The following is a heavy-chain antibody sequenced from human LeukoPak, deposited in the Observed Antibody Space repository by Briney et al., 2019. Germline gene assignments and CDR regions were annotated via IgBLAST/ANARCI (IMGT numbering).Heavy chain of an antibody. J-gene: IGHJ3*01. CDR1: GFTFSSYA. V-gene: IGHV3-23*01. CDR3: AKDSDIAVAGTDDAFDL. CDR2: ISGSGGST. Sequence: AGGSLRLSCAASGFTFSSYAMNWVRQAPGKGLEWVSGISGSGGSTYSADSVKGRFIISRDNSKNTLYLQVNSLRAEDTAVYYCAKDSDIAVAGTDDAFDLWGQGTMVTVSS. D-gene: IGHD6-19*01.